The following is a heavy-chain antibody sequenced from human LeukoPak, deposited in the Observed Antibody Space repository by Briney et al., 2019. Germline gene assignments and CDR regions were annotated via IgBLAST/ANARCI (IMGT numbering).Heavy chain of an antibody. J-gene: IGHJ4*02. Sequence: ASVKVSCKASGYTFTSYYMHWVRQAPGQGLEWMGIIDPGGGSTSYAQKFQGRVTMTRDMSTSTDYMELSSLRSEDTAVYYCARVGVVEARTLGYWGQGTLVTVSS. CDR3: ARVGVVEARTLGY. CDR1: GYTFTSYY. D-gene: IGHD3-22*01. CDR2: IDPGGGST. V-gene: IGHV1-46*01.